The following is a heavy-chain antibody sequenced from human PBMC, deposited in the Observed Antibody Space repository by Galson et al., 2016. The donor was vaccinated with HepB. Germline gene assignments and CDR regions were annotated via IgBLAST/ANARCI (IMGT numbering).Heavy chain of an antibody. CDR1: GDSISSSRHY. V-gene: IGHV4-39*01. CDR2: IYYGGSI. Sequence: SETLSLTCSVSGDSISSSRHYWGWIRQPPGKGLEWIGTIYYGGSIYYTASLKTRLNISVDTSKNQFSLQLSSVTAADTAVYYCARHGNYYDSSGFYSQDAFDVWGQGTRVIVSS. CDR3: ARHGNYYDSSGFYSQDAFDV. J-gene: IGHJ3*01. D-gene: IGHD3-22*01.